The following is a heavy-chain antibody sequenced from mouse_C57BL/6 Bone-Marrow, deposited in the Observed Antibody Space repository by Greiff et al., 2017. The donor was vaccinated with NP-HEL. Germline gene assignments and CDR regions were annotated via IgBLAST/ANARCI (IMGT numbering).Heavy chain of an antibody. J-gene: IGHJ3*01. CDR3: ARSRGLLRTRFAY. CDR1: GYTFTSYW. Sequence: QVQLQQPGAELVKPGASVKLSCKASGYTFTSYWMHWVKQRPGQGLEWIGMIHPNSGSTNYNEKFKSKATLTVYKSSSTAYMQLSSLTSEDSAVYYCARSRGLLRTRFAYWGQGTLVTVSA. V-gene: IGHV1-64*01. D-gene: IGHD1-1*01. CDR2: IHPNSGST.